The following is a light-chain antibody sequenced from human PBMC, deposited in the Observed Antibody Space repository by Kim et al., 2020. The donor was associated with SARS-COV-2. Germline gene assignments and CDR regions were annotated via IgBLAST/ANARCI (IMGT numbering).Light chain of an antibody. CDR1: SGHGSYA. J-gene: IGLJ3*02. V-gene: IGLV4-69*02. CDR3: QTWGTGNWV. Sequence: QLVLTQSPSASASLGASVKLTCTLSSGHGSYAIAWHQQQPEKGPRYLMQVNSDGSHSEGDGIPDRFSGSSSGAERYLTISSLQSEEEADYYCQTWGTGNWVFGGGTQLTVL. CDR2: VNSDGSH.